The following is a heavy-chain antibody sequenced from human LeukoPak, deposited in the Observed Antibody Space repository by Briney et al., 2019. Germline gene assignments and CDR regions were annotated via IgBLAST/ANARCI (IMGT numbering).Heavy chain of an antibody. CDR3: ARAERRIGSPYYFDY. V-gene: IGHV4-59*01. J-gene: IGHJ4*02. Sequence: SETLSLTCAVYGGSFSGYYWSWIRQPPGKGLEWIGYIYYSGSTNYNPSLKSRVTISVDTSKNQFSLKLSSVTAADTAVYYCARAERRIGSPYYFDYWGQGTLVTVSS. CDR2: IYYSGST. CDR1: GGSFSGYY. D-gene: IGHD3-3*01.